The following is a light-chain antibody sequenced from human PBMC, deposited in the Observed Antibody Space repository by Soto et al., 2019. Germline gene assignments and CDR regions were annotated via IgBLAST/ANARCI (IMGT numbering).Light chain of an antibody. CDR3: QQFNSYPIT. CDR2: DVS. V-gene: IGKV1-13*02. CDR1: QDIRGA. Sequence: AIPLTQSPSSLSASVGVRVTITCRASQDIRGALAWYQQKPGKAPKILIYDVSTLESGVPSRFSGSSSGTDFTLTISSLQPVDFATYYCQQFNSYPITFGQGTRLEIK. J-gene: IGKJ5*01.